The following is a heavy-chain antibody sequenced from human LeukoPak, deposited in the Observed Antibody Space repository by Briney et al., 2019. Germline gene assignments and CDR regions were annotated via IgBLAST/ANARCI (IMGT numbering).Heavy chain of an antibody. J-gene: IGHJ6*03. Sequence: SVKVSCKASGGTFSSYTISWVRQAPGQGLEWMGRIIPILGIANYAQKFQGRVTITADKSTSTAYMELSSLRSEDTAVYYCATAGYCSSTSCYDYYDYMDVWGKGTTVTVSS. CDR1: GGTFSSYT. V-gene: IGHV1-69*02. CDR2: IIPILGIA. CDR3: ATAGYCSSTSCYDYYDYMDV. D-gene: IGHD2-2*01.